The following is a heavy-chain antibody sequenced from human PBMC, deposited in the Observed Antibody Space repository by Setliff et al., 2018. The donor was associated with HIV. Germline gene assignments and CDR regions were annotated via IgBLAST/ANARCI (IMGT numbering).Heavy chain of an antibody. V-gene: IGHV4-59*11. CDR3: AKGAGFYGDYTFDY. D-gene: IGHD4-17*01. J-gene: IGHJ4*02. Sequence: SSETLSLTCTVSGASITSHYWSWIRQSPGRELEWIGYIYSTGSTNYNPSLQSRVSISMDASKNKFSLKLTSVTSTDTAVYYCAKGAGFYGDYTFDYWGQGNLVTVSS. CDR2: IYSTGST. CDR1: GASITSHY.